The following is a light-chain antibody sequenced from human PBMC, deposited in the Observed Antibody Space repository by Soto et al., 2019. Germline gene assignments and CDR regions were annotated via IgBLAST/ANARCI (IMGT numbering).Light chain of an antibody. J-gene: IGKJ5*01. V-gene: IGKV3-20*01. CDR1: QSVSSSY. CDR3: QQYGSSSIT. CDR2: GAS. Sequence: DIVLTHSPGTLSLSPGERATLSCRSSQSVSSSYLAWYQQKPGQAPRLLIYGASSRATGIPDRFSGSGSGTDFTLTISRLEPEDFAVYYCQQYGSSSITFGQGTRLEI.